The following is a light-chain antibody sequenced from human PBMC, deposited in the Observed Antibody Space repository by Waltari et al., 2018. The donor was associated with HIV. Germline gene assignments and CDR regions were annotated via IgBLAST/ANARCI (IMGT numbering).Light chain of an antibody. CDR3: NSYSSDDTVV. CDR1: NRNIGFFNL. V-gene: IGLV2-14*01. Sequence: QSALTQPASVSGSPGQSLTITCPGTNRNIGFFNLVSWYQQYPGKAPQLIIYGVTSRPPGVSNRFSGSKSGNTASLTISGLQTDDEAEYYCNSYSSDDTVVFGGGTKLTVL. CDR2: GVT. J-gene: IGLJ2*01.